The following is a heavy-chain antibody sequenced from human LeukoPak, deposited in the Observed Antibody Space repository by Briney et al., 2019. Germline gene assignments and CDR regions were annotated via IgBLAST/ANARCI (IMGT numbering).Heavy chain of an antibody. D-gene: IGHD3-22*01. V-gene: IGHV4-34*01. Sequence: PSETLSLTCAVYGESSFSSYYWSWIRPTPGGALEWIGEINHSGYNNYNPSLKSRVPLSIHTSKNQFSLRLNSVTAADTAVYYCARQVVGNDYWGQGTLVTVSS. CDR3: ARQVVGNDY. CDR1: GESSFSSYY. J-gene: IGHJ4*02. CDR2: INHSGYN.